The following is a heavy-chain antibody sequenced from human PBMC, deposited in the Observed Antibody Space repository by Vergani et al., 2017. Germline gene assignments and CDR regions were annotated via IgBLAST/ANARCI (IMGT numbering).Heavy chain of an antibody. V-gene: IGHV4-31*03. D-gene: IGHD5-12*01. CDR1: GGSTSSGVYY. Sequence: QVQLQESGPGLVKPSQTLSLTCTVSGGSTSSGVYYWSWIRQHPGKGLAWIGYIYYSGRTYYNPSLKSRVTISVDTSKTQFSLKLSSVTAADTALYYCARDPTIGMDVWGQGTTVTVSS. CDR2: IYYSGRT. J-gene: IGHJ6*02. CDR3: ARDPTIGMDV.